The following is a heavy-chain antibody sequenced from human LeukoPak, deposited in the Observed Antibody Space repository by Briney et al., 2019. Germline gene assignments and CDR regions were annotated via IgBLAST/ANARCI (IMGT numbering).Heavy chain of an antibody. CDR3: ARDLSSTSNWELDY. D-gene: IGHD7-27*01. CDR1: GYTVSDYF. V-gene: IGHV1-2*06. Sequence: ASVKVSCKASGYTVSDYFIHWVRQAPAQGLEWMGRINPNSGVTEYAQNFQGRVTMTRDTSISVSYMELNRLTSDDTAVYYCARDLSSTSNWELDYWGHGTLVTVSS. CDR2: INPNSGVT. J-gene: IGHJ4*01.